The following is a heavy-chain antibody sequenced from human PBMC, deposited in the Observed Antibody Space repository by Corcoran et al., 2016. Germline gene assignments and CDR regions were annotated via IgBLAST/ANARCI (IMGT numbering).Heavy chain of an antibody. J-gene: IGHJ4*02. CDR3: ARDVPGDGYNSGLDY. V-gene: IGHV4-59*01. D-gene: IGHD5-12*01. CDR2: IYYSGST. CDR1: GGSISSYY. Sequence: QVQLQESGPGLVKPSETLSLTCTVSGGSISSYYWSWIRQPPGKGLEWIGYIYYSGSTNYNPSLKSRVTISVDTSKNQFSLKLSSVTAADTAVYYCARDVPGDGYNSGLDYWGQGTLVTVSS.